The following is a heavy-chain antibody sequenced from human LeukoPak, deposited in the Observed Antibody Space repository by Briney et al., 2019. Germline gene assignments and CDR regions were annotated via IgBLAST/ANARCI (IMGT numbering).Heavy chain of an antibody. CDR2: ISGSGSTI. Sequence: GGSLRLSCAASGFTFSSYEMNWVRQAPGKGLEWVSYISGSGSTIYYADSVKGRFTISRDNAKNSLYLQMNSLRPDDTAVHYCARTNPVYGDYDYWGQGTLVTVSS. CDR1: GFTFSSYE. V-gene: IGHV3-48*03. CDR3: ARTNPVYGDYDY. J-gene: IGHJ4*02. D-gene: IGHD4-17*01.